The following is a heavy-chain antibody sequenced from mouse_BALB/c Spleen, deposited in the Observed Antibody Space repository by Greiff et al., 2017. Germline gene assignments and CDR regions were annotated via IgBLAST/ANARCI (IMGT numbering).Heavy chain of an antibody. CDR1: GYTFTSYW. D-gene: IGHD2-3*01. V-gene: IGHV1S81*02. Sequence: QVQLQQPGAELVKPGASVKLSCKASGYTFTSYWMHWVKQRPGQGLEWIGEINPSNGRTNYNEKFKSKATLTVDKSSSTAYMQLSSLTSEDSAVYYCARWDSLYDGYWGDYWGQGTSVTVSS. CDR2: INPSNGRT. J-gene: IGHJ4*01. CDR3: ARWDSLYDGYWGDY.